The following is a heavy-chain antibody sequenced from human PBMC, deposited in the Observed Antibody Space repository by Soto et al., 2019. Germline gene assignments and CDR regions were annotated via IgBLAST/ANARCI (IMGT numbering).Heavy chain of an antibody. V-gene: IGHV1-69*13. D-gene: IGHD2-2*01. CDR2: IIPIFGTA. J-gene: IGHJ4*02. CDR3: ARAGYCSSTSCYYFDY. CDR1: GGTFSSYA. Sequence: ASVKVSCKASGGTFSSYAISWVRQAPGQGLEWMGGIIPIFGTANYAQKFRGRVTITADESTSTAYMELSSLRSEDTAVYYCARAGYCSSTSCYYFDYWGQGTLVTVSS.